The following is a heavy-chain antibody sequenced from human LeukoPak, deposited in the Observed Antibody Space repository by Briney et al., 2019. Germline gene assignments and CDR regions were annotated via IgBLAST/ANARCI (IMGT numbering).Heavy chain of an antibody. D-gene: IGHD5-18*01. CDR2: IYYSGNT. J-gene: IGHJ4*02. Sequence: PSETLSLTCTVSGDSINTYYWSWIRQRPGKGLEWIGYIYYSGNTNYNPSLKSRVTMSVDTSKNQFSLKLSSVTAADTAVYYCARRQNTAYPYYFDYWGQGTLVTASS. V-gene: IGHV4-59*08. CDR1: GDSINTYY. CDR3: ARRQNTAYPYYFDY.